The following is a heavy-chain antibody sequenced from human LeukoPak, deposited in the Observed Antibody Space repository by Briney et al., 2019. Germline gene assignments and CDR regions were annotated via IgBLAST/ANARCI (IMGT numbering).Heavy chain of an antibody. D-gene: IGHD3-10*01. CDR1: GGSISSYY. Sequence: SETLSLTCTVSGGSISSYYWSWIRQPPGKELEWIGYIYYSGSTNYNPSLKSRVTISVDTSKNQFSLKLSSVTAADTAVYYCARYGDYYGMDVWGQGTTVTVSS. J-gene: IGHJ6*02. CDR3: ARYGDYYGMDV. V-gene: IGHV4-59*08. CDR2: IYYSGST.